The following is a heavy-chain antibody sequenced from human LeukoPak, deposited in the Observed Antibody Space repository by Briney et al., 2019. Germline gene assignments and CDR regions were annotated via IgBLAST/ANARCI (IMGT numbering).Heavy chain of an antibody. D-gene: IGHD2/OR15-2a*01. V-gene: IGHV1-18*01. CDR1: GYTFTSYG. Sequence: GASAKVSCKASGYTFTSYGISWVRQAPGQGLEWMGWISAYNGNTNYAQKLQGRVTMTTDTSTSTAYMELRSLRSDDTAMYYCAKDPSNSIGRMTWFDPWGQGTLVTVSS. CDR3: AKDPSNSIGRMTWFDP. J-gene: IGHJ5*02. CDR2: ISAYNGNT.